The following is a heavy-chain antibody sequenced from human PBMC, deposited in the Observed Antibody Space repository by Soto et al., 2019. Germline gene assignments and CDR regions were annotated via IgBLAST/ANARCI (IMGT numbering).Heavy chain of an antibody. J-gene: IGHJ4*02. CDR1: GGTFSSYA. CDR2: IIPIFGTA. D-gene: IGHD2-15*01. Sequence: VKVSCKASGGTFSSYAISWVRQAPGQGLEWMGGIIPIFGTANYAQKFQGRVTITADESTSTAYMELSSLRSEDTAVYYCARVGYCSGGSCYGYFDYWGQGTLVTVSS. V-gene: IGHV1-69*01. CDR3: ARVGYCSGGSCYGYFDY.